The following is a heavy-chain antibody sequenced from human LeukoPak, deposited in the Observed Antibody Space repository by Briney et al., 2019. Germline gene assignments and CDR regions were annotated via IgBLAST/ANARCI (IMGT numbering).Heavy chain of an antibody. J-gene: IGHJ4*02. CDR3: AKDLGDFWSGTFNY. CDR2: ISGSGGST. D-gene: IGHD3-3*01. V-gene: IGHV3-23*01. Sequence: GGSLRLSCAASGFTFSSYAMSWVRQAPGKGLGWVSAISGSGGSTYYADSVKGRFTISRDNSKNTLYLQMNSLRAEDTAVYYCAKDLGDFWSGTFNYWGQGTLVTVSS. CDR1: GFTFSSYA.